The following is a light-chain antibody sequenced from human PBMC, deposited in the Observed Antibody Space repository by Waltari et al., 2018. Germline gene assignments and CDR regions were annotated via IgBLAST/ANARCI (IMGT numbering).Light chain of an antibody. CDR3: QSYDTSLSGSRV. Sequence: QSVLTQPPSVSGAPGQRVTISCTGSNSNLGAGYDVPWSQQLPGTAPKLLIYANTTRPSGVPDRFSGSKSGTSASLAITGLQAEDEADYYCQSYDTSLSGSRVFGGGTKLTVL. V-gene: IGLV1-40*01. J-gene: IGLJ2*01. CDR1: NSNLGAGYD. CDR2: ANT.